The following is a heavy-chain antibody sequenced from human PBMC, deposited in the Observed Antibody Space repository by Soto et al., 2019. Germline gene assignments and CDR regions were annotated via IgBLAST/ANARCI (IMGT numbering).Heavy chain of an antibody. J-gene: IGHJ4*02. CDR2: ISVSGGTT. CDR3: AKGMYYYDSSGYRLFDH. D-gene: IGHD3-22*01. CDR1: GFTFRNFA. V-gene: IGHV3-23*01. Sequence: EVQLLDSGGGLIQPGGSLRLSCAASGFTFRNFAMNWVRQAPGKGLEWVSGISVSGGTTYYADSVKGRFTVSRDNSKNTMFLQMNSLRVEDTAVYFCAKGMYYYDSSGYRLFDHWGQGTLVTVSS.